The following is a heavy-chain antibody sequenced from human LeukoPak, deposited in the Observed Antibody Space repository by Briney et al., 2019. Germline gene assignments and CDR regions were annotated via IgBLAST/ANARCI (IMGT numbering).Heavy chain of an antibody. CDR1: GYSFTSYW. CDR2: IYPGDSDT. V-gene: IGHV5-51*01. CDR3: ARHGRRWLQFNYFDY. D-gene: IGHD5-24*01. Sequence: GESLKISCKGSGYSFTSYWIGWVRQMPGKGLEWMGIIYPGDSDTRYSPSFQGQVTISADKSISTAYLQWSSLRASDTAMHYCARHGRRWLQFNYFDYWGQGTLVTVSS. J-gene: IGHJ4*02.